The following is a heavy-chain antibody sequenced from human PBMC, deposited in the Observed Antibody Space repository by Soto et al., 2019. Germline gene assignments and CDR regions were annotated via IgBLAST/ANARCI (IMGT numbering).Heavy chain of an antibody. D-gene: IGHD2-15*01. CDR1: GFTFSSYG. V-gene: IGHV3-33*01. Sequence: QVQLVESGRGVVQPGRSLRLSCAASGFTFSSYGMHWVRQAPGKGLEWVAVIWYDGSNKYYADSVKGRFTISRDNSKNTLYLQMNSLRAEDTAVYYCARDSTPKTSGHRKYFQHWGQGTLVTVSS. CDR3: ARDSTPKTSGHRKYFQH. CDR2: IWYDGSNK. J-gene: IGHJ1*01.